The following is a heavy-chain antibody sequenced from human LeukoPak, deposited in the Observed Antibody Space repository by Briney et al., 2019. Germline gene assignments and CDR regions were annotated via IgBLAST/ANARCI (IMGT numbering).Heavy chain of an antibody. CDR2: INHSGST. Sequence: SETLSLTRAVYGGSFSGYYWSWIRQPPGKGLEWIGEINHSGSTNYNPSLKSRVTISVDTSKNQFSLKLSSVTAADTAVYYCARARPRRYCSGGSCYYFLLYYFDYWGQGTLVTVSS. CDR1: GGSFSGYY. D-gene: IGHD2-15*01. V-gene: IGHV4-34*01. CDR3: ARARPRRYCSGGSCYYFLLYYFDY. J-gene: IGHJ4*02.